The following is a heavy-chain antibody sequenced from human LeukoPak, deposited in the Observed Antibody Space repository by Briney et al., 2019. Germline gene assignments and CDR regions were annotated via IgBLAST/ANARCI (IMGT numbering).Heavy chain of an antibody. J-gene: IGHJ4*02. V-gene: IGHV1-18*01. CDR3: ARVGIAAAGGPPHNWDY. Sequence: ASVKVSCKASGYTFTSYGISWVRQAPGQGLKWMGWISAYNGNTNYAQKLQGRVTMTTDTPTSTAYMELRSLRSDDTAVYYCARVGIAAAGGPPHNWDYWGQGTLVTVSS. D-gene: IGHD6-13*01. CDR2: ISAYNGNT. CDR1: GYTFTSYG.